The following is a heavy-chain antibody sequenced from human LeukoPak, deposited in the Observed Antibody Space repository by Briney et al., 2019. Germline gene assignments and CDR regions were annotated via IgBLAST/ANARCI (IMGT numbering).Heavy chain of an antibody. CDR3: ARGRPYSGGYHLDY. CDR1: GDSTSSDRYY. J-gene: IGHJ4*02. Sequence: KSSETQSLTCTISGDSTSSDRYYGGWVRQPPGKGLEWIGSIYYSGSTYYNPSLKSRVTMSVDTSKNQFFLKLNSVTAADTAVYYCARGRPYSGGYHLDYWGQGTLATVSP. D-gene: IGHD1-26*01. CDR2: IYYSGST. V-gene: IGHV4-39*01.